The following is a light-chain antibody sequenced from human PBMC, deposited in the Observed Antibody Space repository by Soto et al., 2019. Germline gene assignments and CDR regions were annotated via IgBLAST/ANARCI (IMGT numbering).Light chain of an antibody. CDR1: QSVSIH. Sequence: ETVMTQSPGTLSVSLGERATLSCRASQSVSIHLAWYQQKPGQATRLLIYDTSTRATGIPARFSGSGAGTEFTLTISSLQSEDFAAYYCQQYSNWPPITFGQGTRLEIK. CDR2: DTS. J-gene: IGKJ5*01. V-gene: IGKV3-15*01. CDR3: QQYSNWPPIT.